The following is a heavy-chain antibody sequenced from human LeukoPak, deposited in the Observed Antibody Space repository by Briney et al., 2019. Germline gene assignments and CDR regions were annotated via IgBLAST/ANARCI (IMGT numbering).Heavy chain of an antibody. J-gene: IGHJ5*02. CDR2: IWIDGTT. V-gene: IGHV3-66*02. CDR3: ATKYGES. Sequence: GGSLRLSCAASGFTFSSYSMNWVRRAPGKGLECVSLIWIDGTTHYADSVKGRFTISGDNSKNTLYLQMNSLRPEDTAVYYCATKYGESWGQGTLVTVSS. D-gene: IGHD4/OR15-4a*01. CDR1: GFTFSSYS.